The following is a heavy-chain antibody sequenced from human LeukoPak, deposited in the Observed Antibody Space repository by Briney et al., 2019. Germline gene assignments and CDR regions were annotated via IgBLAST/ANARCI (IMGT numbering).Heavy chain of an antibody. J-gene: IGHJ4*02. CDR1: GGTFSSYA. CDR3: ARDGRALRYGDYGSGTYYFDY. D-gene: IGHD4-17*01. V-gene: IGHV1-69*05. CDR2: IIPIFGTA. Sequence: ASVKVSCKASGGTFSSYAISWVRQAPGQGLEWMGGIIPIFGTANYAQKFQGRATITTDESTSTAYMELSSLRSEDTAVYYCARDGRALRYGDYGSGTYYFDYWGQGTLVTVSS.